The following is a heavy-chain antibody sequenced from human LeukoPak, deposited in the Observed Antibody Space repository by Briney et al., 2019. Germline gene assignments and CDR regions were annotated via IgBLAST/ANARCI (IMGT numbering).Heavy chain of an antibody. CDR2: ISRGSKYI. CDR1: GFTFSDYS. J-gene: IGHJ6*04. D-gene: IGHD3-10*02. Sequence: PGGSLRLSCGASGFTFSDYSMNWVRQAPGKGPEWVSSISRGSKYIHYADSVKGRFTISRDNAKNSLYLQMNSLRAEDTAVYYCAELGITMIGGVWGKGTTVTISS. CDR3: AELGITMIGGV. V-gene: IGHV3-21*01.